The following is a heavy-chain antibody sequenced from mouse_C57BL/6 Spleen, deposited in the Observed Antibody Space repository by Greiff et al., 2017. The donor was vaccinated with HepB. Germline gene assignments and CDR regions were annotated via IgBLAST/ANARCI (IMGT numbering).Heavy chain of an antibody. CDR1: GYSITSGYY. CDR3: ASQDDYDAFDY. Sequence: EVQLVESGPGLVKPSQSLSLTCSVTGYSITSGYYWNWIRQFPGNKLEWMGYISYDGSNNYNPSLKNRISITRDTSKNQFFLKLNSVTTEDTATYYCASQDDYDAFDYWGQGTTLTVSS. J-gene: IGHJ2*01. D-gene: IGHD2-4*01. CDR2: ISYDGSN. V-gene: IGHV3-6*01.